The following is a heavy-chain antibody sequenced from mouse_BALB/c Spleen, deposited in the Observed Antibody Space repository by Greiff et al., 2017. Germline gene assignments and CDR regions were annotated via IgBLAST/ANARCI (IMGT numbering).Heavy chain of an antibody. D-gene: IGHD2-10*01. CDR1: GFTFSSYA. J-gene: IGHJ3*01. V-gene: IGHV5-6-5*01. CDR2: ISSVGST. CDR3: ARGLPPFAY. Sequence: EVQGVESGGGLVKPGGSLKLSCAASGFTFSSYAMSWVRQTPEKRLEWVASISSVGSTYYPDSVKGRFTISRDNARNILYLQMSSLRSEDTAMYYCARGLPPFAYWGQGTLVTVSA.